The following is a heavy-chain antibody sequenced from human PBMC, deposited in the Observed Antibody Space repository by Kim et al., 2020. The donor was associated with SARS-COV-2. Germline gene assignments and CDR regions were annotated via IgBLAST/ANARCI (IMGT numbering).Heavy chain of an antibody. D-gene: IGHD3-10*01. CDR1: GFTFSSYW. CDR3: ASEERRITKVRVLGAAFDI. J-gene: IGHJ3*02. Sequence: GGSLRLSCAASGFTFSSYWMSWVRQAPGKGLEWVATIKQDGSEKYYVDSVKGRFTISRDNAKNSLYLQMNSLRAEDTAVYYCASEERRITKVRVLGAAFDIWGQGTMVTVSS. CDR2: IKQDGSEK. V-gene: IGHV3-7*03.